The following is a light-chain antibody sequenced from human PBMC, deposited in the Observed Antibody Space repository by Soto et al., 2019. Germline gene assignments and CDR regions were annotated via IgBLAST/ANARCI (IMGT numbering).Light chain of an antibody. Sequence: QSVLTQPPSASGTPGQRVTISCSGSSSNIGSNAVNWYQQFPGTAPKLLMHSSNQRPSGVPDRFSGSKSGTSASLAISGLQSEDEADYYCAAWDDSLNGPVFGGGTKLTVL. CDR2: SSN. V-gene: IGLV1-44*01. CDR1: SSNIGSNA. J-gene: IGLJ3*02. CDR3: AAWDDSLNGPV.